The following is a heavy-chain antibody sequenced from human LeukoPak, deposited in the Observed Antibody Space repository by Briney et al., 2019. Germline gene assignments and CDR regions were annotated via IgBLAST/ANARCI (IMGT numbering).Heavy chain of an antibody. D-gene: IGHD3-22*01. CDR1: GFTFSSYW. Sequence: GGSLRLSCAASGFTFSSYWMSWVRQAPGKGLEWVANIKQDGSEKYYVDSVKGRFTISRDNAKNSLYLQMNSLRAEDTAVYYCTRGGGYYYFDYWGQGTLVTVSS. V-gene: IGHV3-7*01. J-gene: IGHJ4*02. CDR2: IKQDGSEK. CDR3: TRGGGYYYFDY.